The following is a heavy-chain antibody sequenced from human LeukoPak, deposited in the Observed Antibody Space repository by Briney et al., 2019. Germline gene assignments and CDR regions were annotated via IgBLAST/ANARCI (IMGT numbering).Heavy chain of an antibody. CDR3: ARSSGTGTFSY. D-gene: IGHD6-25*01. CDR1: GDSISRATYY. Sequence: SETLSLTCTVSGDSISRATYYWAWIRQPPGKGLEWIGSVYYGRSPYFNPSLESRATISVDTSKNHFSLKMSSVTAADTAVYYCARSSGTGTFSYWGQGTLVTVSS. CDR2: VYYGRSP. V-gene: IGHV4-39*02. J-gene: IGHJ4*02.